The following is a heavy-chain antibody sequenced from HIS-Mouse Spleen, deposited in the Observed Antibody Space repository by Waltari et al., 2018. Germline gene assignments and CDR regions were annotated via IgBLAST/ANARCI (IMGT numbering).Heavy chain of an antibody. CDR1: GFILRHGL. CDR2: IKSKTDGGTT. V-gene: IGHV3-15*01. Sequence: EVQLVESGGGLVKPGGSLGRSGADSGFILRHGLHSLVRQGPGKGQEWVGRIKSKTDGGTTDYAAPVKGRFTISRDDSKNTLYLQMNSLKTEDTAVYYCTTDPNSGYPDYWGQGTLVTVSS. J-gene: IGHJ4*02. CDR3: TTDPNSGYPDY. D-gene: IGHD5-12*01.